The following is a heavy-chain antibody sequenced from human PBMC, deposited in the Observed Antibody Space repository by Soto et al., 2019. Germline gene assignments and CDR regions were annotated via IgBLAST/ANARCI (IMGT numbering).Heavy chain of an antibody. CDR3: AKDNVAAIDY. D-gene: IGHD6-13*01. CDR1: GFVFSDYG. CDR2: ISYDGDIK. J-gene: IGHJ4*02. Sequence: QVHLVESGGGVVQPGRSLRLSCAASGFVFSDYGMHWVRQPPGKGLEWVALISYDGDIKYYADSVKGRFTISRDNCRNTVYLQMNSLRLEDAALYYCAKDNVAAIDYWGQGTLVTVSS. V-gene: IGHV3-30*18.